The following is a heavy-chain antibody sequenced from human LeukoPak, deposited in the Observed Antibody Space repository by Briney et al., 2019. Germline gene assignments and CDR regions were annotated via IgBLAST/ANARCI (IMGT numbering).Heavy chain of an antibody. CDR3: ARDRGAAAPYYFDY. J-gene: IGHJ4*02. CDR2: ISAYNGNT. V-gene: IGHV1-18*01. CDR1: GYTFTIYG. D-gene: IGHD6-13*01. Sequence: ASVKVSCTASGYTFTIYGISWVRQAPGQGLEWMGWISAYNGNTNYAQKLQGRVTMTTDTSTGTAYMELRSLRSDDTAVYYCARDRGAAAPYYFDYWGQGTLVTVSS.